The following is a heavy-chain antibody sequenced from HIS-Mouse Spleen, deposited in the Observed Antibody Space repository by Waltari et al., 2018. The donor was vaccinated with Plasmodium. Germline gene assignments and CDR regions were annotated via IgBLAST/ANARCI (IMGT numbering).Heavy chain of an antibody. Sequence: QVQLQQWGAGLLKPSETLSLTCAVYGGSFSDYYWSWIRQPPGKGLEWFGEINNSGSTTYNPSLKSRVTISVDTSKNQFSLKLSSVTAADTAVYSCARGRRIVVVTAPRGFFDYWGEGTLVTVSS. V-gene: IGHV4-34*01. CDR2: INNSGST. CDR3: ARGRRIVVVTAPRGFFDY. CDR1: GGSFSDYY. D-gene: IGHD2-21*02. J-gene: IGHJ4*02.